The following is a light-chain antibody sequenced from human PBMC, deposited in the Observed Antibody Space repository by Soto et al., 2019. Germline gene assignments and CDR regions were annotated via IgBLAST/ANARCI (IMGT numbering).Light chain of an antibody. V-gene: IGKV3-11*01. CDR3: QQRLNWPPG. CDR1: QSVTNY. Sequence: IFLTHSPATLSFSPWPRSTFTFSTSQSVTNYLAWYQQRHGQAPRLLIFDASNRATGVPARFSGSRSGTDFTLTISDLEPADFGLYYCQQRLNWPPGFGQGTKVDIK. J-gene: IGKJ1*01. CDR2: DAS.